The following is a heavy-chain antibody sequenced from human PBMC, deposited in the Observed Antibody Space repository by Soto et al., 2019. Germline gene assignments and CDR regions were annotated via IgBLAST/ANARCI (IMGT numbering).Heavy chain of an antibody. D-gene: IGHD1-7*01. V-gene: IGHV3-23*01. CDR3: AKLAPINTNWNWAFDI. Sequence: GSLRLSCAASGFTFSSYAMSWVRQAPGKGLEWVSAISGSGGSTYYADSVKGRFTISRDNSKNTLYLQMNSLRAEDTAVYYCAKLAPINTNWNWAFDIWGQGTMVTVS. J-gene: IGHJ3*02. CDR2: ISGSGGST. CDR1: GFTFSSYA.